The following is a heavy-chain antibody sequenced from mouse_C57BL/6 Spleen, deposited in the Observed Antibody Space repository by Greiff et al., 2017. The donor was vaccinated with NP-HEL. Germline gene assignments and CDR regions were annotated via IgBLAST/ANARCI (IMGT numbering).Heavy chain of an antibody. J-gene: IGHJ3*01. D-gene: IGHD3-2*02. Sequence: QVQLQQPGAELVKPGASVKLSCKASGYTFTSYWMHWVKQRPGRGLEWIGRIDPNSGGTKYNEKFKSKATLTVDKPSSTAYMQRSSLTSEDSAFYYCAREEAAQAMFAYWGQGTLVTVSA. CDR1: GYTFTSYW. CDR3: AREEAAQAMFAY. V-gene: IGHV1-72*01. CDR2: IDPNSGGT.